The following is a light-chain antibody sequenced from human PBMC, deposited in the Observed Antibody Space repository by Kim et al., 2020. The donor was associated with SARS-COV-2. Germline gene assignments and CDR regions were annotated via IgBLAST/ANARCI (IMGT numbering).Light chain of an antibody. CDR1: HSVSSN. V-gene: IGKV3D-15*01. CDR2: DTS. J-gene: IGKJ4*01. Sequence: EVVMTQSPATLSVSPGERATLSCRASHSVSSNLAWYQQKPGQAPGLLIYDTSIRASGIPARFSGSGSGTEFTLTISSLQSEDFAVYYCQEYNNWPALSFGGGTKVDIK. CDR3: QEYNNWPALS.